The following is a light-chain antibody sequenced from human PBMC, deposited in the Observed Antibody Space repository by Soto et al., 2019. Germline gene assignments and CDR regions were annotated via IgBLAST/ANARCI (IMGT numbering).Light chain of an antibody. Sequence: DLQMTQSPSTLSASVGDRVTITCRASQHINNWVAWYQQRSGEAPRLLIYDASTLESGVPSSFRVSGSGTAVTLSFSILRPDGLATYVSQEYYFFWTFGHGTKVQMK. V-gene: IGKV1-5*01. J-gene: IGKJ1*01. CDR1: QHINNW. CDR2: DAS. CDR3: QEYYFFWT.